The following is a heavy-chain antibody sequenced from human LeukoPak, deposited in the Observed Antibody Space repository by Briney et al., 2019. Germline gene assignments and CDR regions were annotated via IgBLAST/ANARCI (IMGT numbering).Heavy chain of an antibody. Sequence: TGGSLRLSCAASGFTFSSYGMHWVRQAPGKGLEWVAFIRYDGSNKYYADSVKGRFTISRDNSKNTLYLQMNSLRAEDTAVYYCAKDGDEQLWLYYFDYWGQGTLVTVSS. CDR3: AKDGDEQLWLYYFDY. CDR2: IRYDGSNK. D-gene: IGHD5-18*01. V-gene: IGHV3-30*02. CDR1: GFTFSSYG. J-gene: IGHJ4*02.